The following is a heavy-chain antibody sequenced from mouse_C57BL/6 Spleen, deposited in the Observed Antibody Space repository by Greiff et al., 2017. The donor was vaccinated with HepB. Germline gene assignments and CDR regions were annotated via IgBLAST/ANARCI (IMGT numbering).Heavy chain of an antibody. V-gene: IGHV7-3*01. D-gene: IGHD2-4*01. CDR2: IRNKANGYTT. CDR3: ASSLYYDYDGGMDY. CDR1: GFTFTDYY. J-gene: IGHJ4*01. Sequence: EVMLVESGGGLVQPGGSLSLSCAASGFTFTDYYMSWVRQPPGKALEWLGFIRNKANGYTTEYSASVKGRFTISRDNSQSILYLQMNALRAEDSATYYCASSLYYDYDGGMDYWGQGTSVTVSS.